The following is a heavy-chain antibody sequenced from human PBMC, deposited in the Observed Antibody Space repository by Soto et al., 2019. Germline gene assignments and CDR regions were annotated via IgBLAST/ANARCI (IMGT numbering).Heavy chain of an antibody. J-gene: IGHJ6*02. V-gene: IGHV4-31*03. CDR1: SDSMNSGGYY. CDR2: IYSNGDT. Sequence: SETLSLTCSVSSDSMNSGGYYWSWIRQHPGKGLEWIGYIYSNGDTYYNPSLKSRVTISVDTSKNQFSLNLTSVTAADTAVYYCARRGGSSSRYYYYAMDVWGQGTTVTVSS. CDR3: ARRGGSSSRYYYYAMDV. D-gene: IGHD6-6*01.